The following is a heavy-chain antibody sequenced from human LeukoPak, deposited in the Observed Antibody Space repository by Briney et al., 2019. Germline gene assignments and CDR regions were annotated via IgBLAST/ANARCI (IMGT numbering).Heavy chain of an antibody. CDR3: AKGPLIEVAGTTWDY. CDR1: GFSFSSHA. Sequence: PGGSLRLSCEASGFSFSSHAMSWVRQAPGKGLEWVSAISGSGSNTYYADSVKGRFTISRDNSANTLYLQMNSLRVEDTAVYYCAKGPLIEVAGTTWDYWGQGTLVTVSS. V-gene: IGHV3-23*01. D-gene: IGHD6-19*01. J-gene: IGHJ4*02. CDR2: ISGSGSNT.